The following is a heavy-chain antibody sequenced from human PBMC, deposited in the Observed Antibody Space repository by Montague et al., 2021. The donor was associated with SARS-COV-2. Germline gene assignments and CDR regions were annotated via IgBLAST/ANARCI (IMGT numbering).Heavy chain of an antibody. CDR2: INSDGSST. V-gene: IGHV3-74*01. D-gene: IGHD3-10*01. Sequence: SLRLSCAASGFTFSSYWMHWVRQAPGKGLVWVSRINSDGSSTSYADSVKGRFTISRDNSKNTLYLQMNSLRAEDTAVYYCAKAPTMVRGVYFDYWGQGTLVTVSS. CDR3: AKAPTMVRGVYFDY. CDR1: GFTFSSYW. J-gene: IGHJ4*02.